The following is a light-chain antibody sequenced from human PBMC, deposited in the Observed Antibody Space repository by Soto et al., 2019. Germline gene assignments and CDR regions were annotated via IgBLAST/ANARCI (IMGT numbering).Light chain of an antibody. CDR3: QHRNVWPPIT. V-gene: IGKV3-11*01. CDR2: DST. J-gene: IGKJ5*01. Sequence: VLTQSPATLSLSPGERATLSCRASQSIHTSLAWYQQKSGKPPRLVIYDSTLRANGVPDRFGGSRSGTDFTLTINSLEPEDFAVYYCQHRNVWPPITFGQGTRLEIK. CDR1: QSIHTS.